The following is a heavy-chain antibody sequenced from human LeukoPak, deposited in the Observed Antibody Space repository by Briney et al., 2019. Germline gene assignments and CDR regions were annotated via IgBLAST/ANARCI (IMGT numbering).Heavy chain of an antibody. Sequence: PSETLSLTCTVSGGSISSGGYYWSWIRQHPGKGLEWIGHIYYSGSTYYNPSLKSRLTISVDTSKNQFSLKLSSVTAADTAVYCCARGSGSNWFDPWGQGILVTVSS. CDR3: ARGSGSNWFDP. D-gene: IGHD1-26*01. V-gene: IGHV4-31*03. CDR1: GGSISSGGYY. CDR2: IYYSGST. J-gene: IGHJ5*02.